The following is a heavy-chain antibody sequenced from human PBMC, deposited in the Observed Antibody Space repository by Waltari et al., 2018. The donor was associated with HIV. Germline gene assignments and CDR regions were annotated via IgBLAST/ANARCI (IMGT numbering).Heavy chain of an antibody. Sequence: QVQLQESGPGLVKPSETLSLTCSVSGYSISSGYYWGWLRQPPGKGLEWIGNIYHSGRSYYPPSLESRVTISVDTSKNQFSLKVSSMTAADTALYYCATIRAVAGSYYFDSWGQGILVTVSS. D-gene: IGHD6-19*01. CDR3: ATIRAVAGSYYFDS. CDR1: GYSISSGYY. J-gene: IGHJ4*02. CDR2: IYHSGRS. V-gene: IGHV4-38-2*02.